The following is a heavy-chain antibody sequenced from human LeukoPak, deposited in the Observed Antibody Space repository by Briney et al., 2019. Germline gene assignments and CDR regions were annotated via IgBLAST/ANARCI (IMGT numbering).Heavy chain of an antibody. Sequence: GGSPRLSCAASGFTVSSNYMSWVRQAPGKGLEWVSVIYSGGSTYYADSVKGRFTISRDNSKNTLYLQMNSLRAEDTAVYYCARGGISSSPFKVLYYFDYWGQGTLVTVSS. V-gene: IGHV3-66*02. CDR1: GFTVSSNY. CDR3: ARGGISSSPFKVLYYFDY. CDR2: IYSGGST. J-gene: IGHJ4*02. D-gene: IGHD6-6*01.